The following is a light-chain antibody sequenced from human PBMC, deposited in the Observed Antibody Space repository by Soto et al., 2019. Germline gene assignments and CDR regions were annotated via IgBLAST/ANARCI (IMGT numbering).Light chain of an antibody. CDR1: QDIRND. J-gene: IGKJ1*01. Sequence: DIQMTQSPSSLSASEGDRVTITCRASQDIRNDLVWYQQKPGKAPKRLIYAASSLQSGVPSRFSGSGSGTEFTLTISSLQPEDFATFYCLQHNTYPWTFGQGTKVEIK. V-gene: IGKV1-17*01. CDR3: LQHNTYPWT. CDR2: AAS.